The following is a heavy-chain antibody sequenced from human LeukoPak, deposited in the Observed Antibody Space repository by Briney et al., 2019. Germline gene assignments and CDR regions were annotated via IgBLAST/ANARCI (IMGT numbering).Heavy chain of an antibody. V-gene: IGHV3-74*01. CDR1: GFTFSSYW. J-gene: IGHJ4*02. D-gene: IGHD3-22*01. CDR3: ATTSPPYYYDSSGGSDY. Sequence: GGSLRLSCAASGFTFSSYWMHWVRQAPGKGLVWVSRINSDGSSTSYADSVKGRFTISRDNAKNTLYLQMNSLRAEDTAVYYCATTSPPYYYDSSGGSDYWGQGTLVTVSS. CDR2: INSDGSST.